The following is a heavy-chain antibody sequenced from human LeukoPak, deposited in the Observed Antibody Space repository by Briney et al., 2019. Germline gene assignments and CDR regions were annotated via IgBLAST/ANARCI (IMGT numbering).Heavy chain of an antibody. D-gene: IGHD3-9*01. J-gene: IGHJ4*02. CDR3: ARAWYYDILTIDY. V-gene: IGHV4-59*01. CDR1: GGSISSYY. Sequence: PSETLSLTCTVSGGSISSYYWSWIRQPPGKGLEWIGYIYYSGSTNYNPSLKSRVTISVDTSKNQFSLKLSSVTAADTAVYYCARAWYYDILTIDYWGQGTLVTVSS. CDR2: IYYSGST.